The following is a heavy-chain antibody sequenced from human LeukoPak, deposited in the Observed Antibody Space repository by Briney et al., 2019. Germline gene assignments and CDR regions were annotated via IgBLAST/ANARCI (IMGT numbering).Heavy chain of an antibody. CDR1: GYTLTELS. CDR2: FDPEDGET. V-gene: IGHV1-24*01. CDR3: ATSAPTIFGVVIKLGVDYYYGMDV. D-gene: IGHD3-3*01. Sequence: ASVKVSCKVSGYTLTELSMHWVRQAPGKGLEWMGDFDPEDGETIYAQKFQGRVTMTEDTSTDTAYMELSSLRSEDTAVYYCATSAPTIFGVVIKLGVDYYYGMDVWGQGTTVTVSS. J-gene: IGHJ6*02.